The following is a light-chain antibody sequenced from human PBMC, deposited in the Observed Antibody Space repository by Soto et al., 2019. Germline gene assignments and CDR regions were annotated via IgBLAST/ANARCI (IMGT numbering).Light chain of an antibody. CDR1: QSVSSNN. CDR2: AAS. CDR3: QQHHNSGPLS. Sequence: EIVLTQSPGTLSLSPGERATLSCRASQSVSSNNLAWYQQRPGQAPRLLIYAASIRATGIPDRIAGSGSGTDFTLTISRLEPEDFAVYYCQQHHNSGPLSFGGGTKVEI. J-gene: IGKJ4*01. V-gene: IGKV3-20*01.